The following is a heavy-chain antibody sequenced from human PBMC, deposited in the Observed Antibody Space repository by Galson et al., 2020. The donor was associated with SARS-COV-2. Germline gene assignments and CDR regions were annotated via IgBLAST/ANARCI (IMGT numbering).Heavy chain of an antibody. D-gene: IGHD3-22*01. CDR1: GGSTSSSSYY. CDR3: AGRPYYYDRSGYLYDDY. J-gene: IGHJ4*02. Sequence: SEILSLTCTVSGGSTSSSSYYWGWIRQPPGKGLAWIGSIYYSGSTYYNTSLKSRVTISVDTSKNQFSLKLSSVTAADTAVYYCAGRPYYYDRSGYLYDDYWGQGTLVTVSS. CDR2: IYYSGST. V-gene: IGHV4-39*01.